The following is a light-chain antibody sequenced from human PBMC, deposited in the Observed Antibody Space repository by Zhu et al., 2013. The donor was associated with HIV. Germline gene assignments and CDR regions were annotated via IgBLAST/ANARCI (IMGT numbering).Light chain of an antibody. J-gene: IGKJ4*01. CDR3: QNYKIAPLT. CDR2: AAS. CDR1: QDISNY. V-gene: IGKV1-17*03. Sequence: DIQMTQSPSAMSASVGDRVTITCRASQDISNYLVWFQQKPGQVPRRLIFAASSLHSGVPSRFSGSGSGTHFTLTINSLQAEDVATYFCQNYKIAPLTFGGGPRW.